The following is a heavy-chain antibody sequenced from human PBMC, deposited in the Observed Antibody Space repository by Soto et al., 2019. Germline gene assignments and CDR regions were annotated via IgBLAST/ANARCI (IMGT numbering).Heavy chain of an antibody. J-gene: IGHJ4*01. V-gene: IGHV1-69*02. Sequence: QVHLGHSGAEVRKPGSSVKVSCKTSGDTFTNYSVSWVRQVPGQGREWMGRIVAVFRIVDTAQRFRGRITMTADESTSTVYMELSGLRSDDTALYYSALTYFYDSSGYSHFDFLVQGALVSVSS. D-gene: IGHD3-22*01. CDR1: GDTFTNYS. CDR3: ALTYFYDSSGYSHFDF. CDR2: IVAVFRIV.